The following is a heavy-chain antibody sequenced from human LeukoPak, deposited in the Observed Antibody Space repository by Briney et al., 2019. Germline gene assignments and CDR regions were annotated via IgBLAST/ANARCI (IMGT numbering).Heavy chain of an antibody. Sequence: GGSLRLSCAVSGFTFSSYLMTWLRQAPGKGLEWVSNIKVDGSETYYVDSVKGRFTISRDNARNSLYLQMSSLRAEDTAVYYCARHLDWAFDIWGQGTMVTVSS. D-gene: IGHD1-1*01. CDR3: ARHLDWAFDI. V-gene: IGHV3-7*01. CDR2: IKVDGSET. CDR1: GFTFSSYL. J-gene: IGHJ3*02.